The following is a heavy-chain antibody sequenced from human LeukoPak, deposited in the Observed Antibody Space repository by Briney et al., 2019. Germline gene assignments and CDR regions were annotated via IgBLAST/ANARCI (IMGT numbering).Heavy chain of an antibody. J-gene: IGHJ4*02. CDR2: INHSGST. V-gene: IGHV4-34*01. D-gene: IGHD6-19*01. CDR1: GGSFSGYY. CDR3: ARGRRGSGWSGRYFDY. Sequence: PSETLSLTCAVYGGSFSGYYWSWIRQPPGKGLEWIWEINHSGSTNYNPSLKSRVTISVDTSKNQFSLKLSSVTAADTAVYYCARGRRGSGWSGRYFDYWGQGTLVTVSS.